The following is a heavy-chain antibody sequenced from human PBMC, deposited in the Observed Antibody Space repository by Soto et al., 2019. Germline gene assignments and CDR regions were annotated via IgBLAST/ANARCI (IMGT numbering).Heavy chain of an antibody. CDR3: TRSAWHFGVPTNGGGYYTYDMDV. CDR2: MRGRRNNYEA. V-gene: IGHV3-73*01. J-gene: IGHJ6*03. CDR1: GFAFNAST. Sequence: EVKLVESGGDLVQPGGSLTLSCVASGFAFNASTIHWVRPASGKGLEWLGRMRGRRNNYEAAYGASVKGRITMSRNDSQDTAYLQINSPRTEDTAVYYGTRSAWHFGVPTNGGGYYTYDMDVLGKGTKVTVA. D-gene: IGHD3-3*01.